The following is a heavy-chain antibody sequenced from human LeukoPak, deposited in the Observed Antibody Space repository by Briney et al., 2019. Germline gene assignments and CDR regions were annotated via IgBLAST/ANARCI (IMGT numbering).Heavy chain of an antibody. CDR1: GGSFSGYY. CDR2: INHSGST. D-gene: IGHD4-17*01. Sequence: SETLSLTCAVYGGSFSGYYWSWIRQPPGKGLEWIGEINHSGSTNYNPSLKSRVTISVDTSKNQFSLKLSSVPAADTAVYYCARGSRFYGANGGVDYWGQGTLVTVSS. CDR3: ARGSRFYGANGGVDY. J-gene: IGHJ4*02. V-gene: IGHV4-34*01.